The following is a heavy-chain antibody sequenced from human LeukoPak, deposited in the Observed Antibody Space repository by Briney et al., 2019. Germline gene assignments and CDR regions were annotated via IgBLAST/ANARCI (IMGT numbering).Heavy chain of an antibody. D-gene: IGHD3-22*01. CDR3: ARGHDYDSSVAY. V-gene: IGHV3-66*01. J-gene: IGHJ4*02. CDR2: IYSGGST. Sequence: GGSLRLSCAASGFTFSDYYMSWIRQAPGKGLDWVSVIYSGGSTYYADSVKGRFTISRDNSKNTLYLQMNSLRAEDTAVYYCARGHDYDSSVAYWGQGTLVTVSS. CDR1: GFTFSDYY.